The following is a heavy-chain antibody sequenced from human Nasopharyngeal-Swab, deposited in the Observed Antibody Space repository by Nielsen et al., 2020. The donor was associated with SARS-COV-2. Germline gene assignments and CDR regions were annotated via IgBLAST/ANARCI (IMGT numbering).Heavy chain of an antibody. CDR2: LYWDDDN. CDR3: VHSTGWRLDY. V-gene: IGHV2-5*02. D-gene: IGHD6-19*01. CDR1: GFSLSTSKVG. J-gene: IGHJ4*02. Sequence: SGPTLVKPSQTLTLPCTFSGFSLSTSKVGVSWVRQLPGKALEWLALLYWDDDNRYNPSLKSRITITKDTSKNHVVLTMTNMDPVDTATYFCVHSTGWRLDYWGQGTLVTVSS.